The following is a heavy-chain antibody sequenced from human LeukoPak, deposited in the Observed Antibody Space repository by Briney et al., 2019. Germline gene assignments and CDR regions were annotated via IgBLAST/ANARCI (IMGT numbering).Heavy chain of an antibody. Sequence: GGSLRLSCAASGSTFSSYAMHWVRQAPGKGLEWVAVISYDGSNKYYADSVKGRFTISRDNSKNTLYLQMNSLRAEDTAVYYCARDKKHYDYVWGSYRRNGYFDYWGQGTLVTVSS. D-gene: IGHD3-16*02. CDR3: ARDKKHYDYVWGSYRRNGYFDY. V-gene: IGHV3-30-3*01. CDR2: ISYDGSNK. J-gene: IGHJ4*02. CDR1: GSTFSSYA.